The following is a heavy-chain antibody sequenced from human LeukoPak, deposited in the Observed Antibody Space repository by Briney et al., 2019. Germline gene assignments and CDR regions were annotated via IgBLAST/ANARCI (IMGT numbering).Heavy chain of an antibody. CDR1: GGSISNYY. V-gene: IGHV4-59*12. Sequence: PSEILSLTCTVSGGSISNYYWSWIRQPPGKGLEWIGYIYYSGSTNYNPSLKSRVTISVDTSKNQFSLKLSSVTAADTAVYYCARGGVYWGQGTLVTVSS. J-gene: IGHJ4*02. CDR2: IYYSGST. D-gene: IGHD2-8*01. CDR3: ARGGVY.